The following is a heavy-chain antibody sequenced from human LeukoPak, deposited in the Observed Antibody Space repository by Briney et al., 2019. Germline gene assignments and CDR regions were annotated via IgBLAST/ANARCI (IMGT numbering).Heavy chain of an antibody. CDR1: GFTFSSYE. CDR3: AKDRGDREVSSGWISDY. D-gene: IGHD6-19*01. V-gene: IGHV3-48*03. Sequence: QSGGSLRLSCAASGFTFSSYEMNWVRQAPGKGLEWVSYISSSGSTIYYADSVKGRFTISRDNSKNTLYLQMNSLRAEDTAVYYCAKDRGDREVSSGWISDYWGQGTLVTVSS. CDR2: ISSSGSTI. J-gene: IGHJ4*02.